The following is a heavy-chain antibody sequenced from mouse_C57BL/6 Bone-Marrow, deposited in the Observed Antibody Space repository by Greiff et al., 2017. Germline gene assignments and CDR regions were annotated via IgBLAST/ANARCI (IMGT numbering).Heavy chain of an antibody. CDR2: IYPRSGNT. D-gene: IGHD2-1*01. V-gene: IGHV1-81*01. Sequence: VQVVESGAELARPGASVKLSCKASGYTFTSYGISWVKQRTGQGLEWIGEIYPRSGNTYYNEKFKGKATLTADKSSSTAYMELRSLTSEDSAVYFCAGYGNYRAWFAYWGQGTLVTVSA. J-gene: IGHJ3*01. CDR3: AGYGNYRAWFAY. CDR1: GYTFTSYG.